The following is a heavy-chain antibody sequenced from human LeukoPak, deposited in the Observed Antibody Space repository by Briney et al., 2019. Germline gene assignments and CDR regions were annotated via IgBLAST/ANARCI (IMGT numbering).Heavy chain of an antibody. Sequence: SGTLSLTCAVSGGSISSSNWWSWVRQPPGKGLEWIGEIYQSGSTNYSPSLKSRVTISLDKSKNQFSLKLSSVTAADTAVYYCASVVLPAAIGYWGQGTLVTVSS. J-gene: IGHJ4*02. V-gene: IGHV4-4*02. CDR2: IYQSGST. CDR3: ASVVLPAAIGY. CDR1: GGSISSSNW. D-gene: IGHD2-2*02.